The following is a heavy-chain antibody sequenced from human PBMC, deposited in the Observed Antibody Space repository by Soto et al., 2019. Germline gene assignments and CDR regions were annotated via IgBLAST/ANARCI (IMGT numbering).Heavy chain of an antibody. D-gene: IGHD3-9*01. CDR2: IYYIGST. J-gene: IGHJ4*02. CDR3: AASLTRYYHLAY. Sequence: SETLSLTCTVSGGSISSYYWSWIRQPPGKGLEWIGYIYYIGSTNYNPSLKSRVTISVDTSKSQFSLKLSSVAAADTAVYYCAASLTRYYHLAYWGQGTLVTVSS. V-gene: IGHV4-59*08. CDR1: GGSISSYY.